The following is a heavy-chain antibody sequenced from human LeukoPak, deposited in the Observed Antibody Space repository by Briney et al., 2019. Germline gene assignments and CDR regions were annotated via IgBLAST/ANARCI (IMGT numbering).Heavy chain of an antibody. J-gene: IGHJ4*02. Sequence: SGGSLRLSCAASGFTFSDYYMSWIRQAPGKGLEWLAYINGSGTNIYYADAVRGRFTISRDNAKNSLYLQMNSPRAEATAVYYCARRDYDSYFDYWGQGTLVTVSS. CDR1: GFTFSDYY. CDR2: INGSGTNI. CDR3: ARRDYDSYFDY. V-gene: IGHV3-11*04. D-gene: IGHD4-17*01.